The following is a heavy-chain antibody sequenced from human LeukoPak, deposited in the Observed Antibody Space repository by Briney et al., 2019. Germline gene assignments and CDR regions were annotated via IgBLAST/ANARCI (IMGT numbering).Heavy chain of an antibody. Sequence: SVKVSCKASGGTFSSYAISWVRQAPGQGLEWMGGIIPIFGTANYAQKFQGRVTITTDESASTAYMELSSLRSEDTAVYYCARSLSRSGIKGYFDYWGQGTLVTVSS. CDR1: GGTFSSYA. V-gene: IGHV1-69*05. J-gene: IGHJ4*02. CDR3: ARSLSRSGIKGYFDY. CDR2: IIPIFGTA. D-gene: IGHD1-26*01.